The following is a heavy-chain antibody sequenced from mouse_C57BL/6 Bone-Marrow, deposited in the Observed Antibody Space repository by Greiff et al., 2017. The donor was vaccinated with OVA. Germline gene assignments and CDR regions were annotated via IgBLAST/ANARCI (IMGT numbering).Heavy chain of an antibody. CDR1: GYTFTSYW. CDR2: IHPNSGST. V-gene: IGHV1-64*01. Sequence: VQLQQSGAELVKPGASVKLSCKASGYTFTSYWMHWVKQRPGQGLEWIGMIHPNSGSTNYNEKFKSKATLTVDKSSSTAYMQLSSLTSEDSAVYYCARRYYDYDGWYFDVWGTGTTVTVSS. J-gene: IGHJ1*03. D-gene: IGHD2-4*01. CDR3: ARRYYDYDGWYFDV.